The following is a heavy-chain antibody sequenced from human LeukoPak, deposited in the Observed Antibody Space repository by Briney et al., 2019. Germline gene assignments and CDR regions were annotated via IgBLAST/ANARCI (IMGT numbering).Heavy chain of an antibody. CDR2: VFVTGSP. D-gene: IGHD4-11*01. CDR1: GGSVSSYY. CDR3: VRDYSSGWPMSYYNPYIDL. Sequence: SETLSLTCTFYGGSVSSYYWSWIQQPAGKPLEWIGRVFVTGSPNYSPSLKTRVTISLDASKNQLSLRLASVTAADTAVYYCVRDYSSGWPMSYYNPYIDLWGKGTMVTVSS. J-gene: IGHJ6*03. V-gene: IGHV4-4*07.